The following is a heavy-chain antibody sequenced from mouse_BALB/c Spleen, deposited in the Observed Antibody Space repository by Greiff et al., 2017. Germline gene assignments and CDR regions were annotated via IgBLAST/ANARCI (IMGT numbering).Heavy chain of an antibody. J-gene: IGHJ1*01. Sequence: VKLMESGPELVKPGASVKISCKASGYAFSSSWMNWVKQRPGQGLEWIGRIYPGDGDTNYNGKFKGKATLTADKSSSTAYMQLSSLTSVDSAVYFCAREGGKYFDVWGAGTTVTVSS. CDR3: AREGGKYFDV. CDR2: IYPGDGDT. CDR1: GYAFSSSW. V-gene: IGHV1-82*01.